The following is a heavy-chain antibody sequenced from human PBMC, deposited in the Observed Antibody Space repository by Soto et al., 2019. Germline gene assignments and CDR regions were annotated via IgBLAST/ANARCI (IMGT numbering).Heavy chain of an antibody. V-gene: IGHV1-69*06. CDR1: GGTFSSYA. Sequence: QVQLVQSGAEVKKPGSSVKVSCKASGGTFSSYAIIWVRQAPGQGLEWMGGIIPIIGTANHAQKFQVRVTITADKSTSTAYMELSSLRSEDTAVYYCASAVVPAASSYYYYYGMDVWGQGTTVTVS. D-gene: IGHD2-2*01. CDR2: IIPIIGTA. CDR3: ASAVVPAASSYYYYYGMDV. J-gene: IGHJ6*02.